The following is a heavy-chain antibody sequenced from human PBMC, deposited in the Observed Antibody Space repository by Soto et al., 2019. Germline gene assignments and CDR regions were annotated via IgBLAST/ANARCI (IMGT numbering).Heavy chain of an antibody. D-gene: IGHD2-21*01. CDR3: ARVWGSYYHYGMDI. CDR2: ISYSGST. Sequence: SETLSLTCTVSGGSVSSGSYYWSWIRQPPGKGLEWIGYISYSGSTSYNPSLKSRVTISVDTSKNQMSLKLNSVTAADTAVYYCARVWGSYYHYGMDIWGQGTTVTVSS. CDR1: GGSVSSGSYY. J-gene: IGHJ6*02. V-gene: IGHV4-61*01.